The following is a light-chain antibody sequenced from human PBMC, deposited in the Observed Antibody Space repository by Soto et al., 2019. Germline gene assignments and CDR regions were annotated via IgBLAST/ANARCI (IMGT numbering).Light chain of an antibody. Sequence: DIQMTQSPPSLSASVGDRVTISCRASQGISNYVAWYQQKPGKVPKLLIDAASTLQSGVPSRFSGSGSGTDFTLTISSLQHEDVATYYCQKYNSVPTFGGGTKVEIK. CDR1: QGISNY. CDR3: QKYNSVPT. V-gene: IGKV1-27*01. J-gene: IGKJ4*01. CDR2: AAS.